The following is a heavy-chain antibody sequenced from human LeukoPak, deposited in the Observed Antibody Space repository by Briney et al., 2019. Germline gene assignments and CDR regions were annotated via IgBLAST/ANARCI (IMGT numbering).Heavy chain of an antibody. D-gene: IGHD2-21*01. CDR2: IYYSGSA. V-gene: IGHV4-30-4*08. Sequence: SWIRQPPGKGLEWIGYIYYSGSAYYNPSLKSRLTISIDTSKNQFSLKLSSVTAADTAVYYCARDSNSGGCAWFDPWGQGTLVTVSS. CDR3: ARDSNSGGCAWFDP. J-gene: IGHJ5*02.